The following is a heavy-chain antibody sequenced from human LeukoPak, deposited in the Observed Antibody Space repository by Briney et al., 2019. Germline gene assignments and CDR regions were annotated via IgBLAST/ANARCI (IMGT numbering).Heavy chain of an antibody. V-gene: IGHV4-4*07. J-gene: IGHJ3*02. Sequence: SETLSLTCTVSGTSINNYYWSWFRQPAGKGLEWIGRIYFSGSTNYNPSLKSRITMSLDTSKNQFSLNLRFVTAADTAVYFCASEMAVAGPYTFDIWGQGTEVTVSS. CDR3: ASEMAVAGPYTFDI. CDR1: GTSINNYY. CDR2: IYFSGST. D-gene: IGHD2-2*02.